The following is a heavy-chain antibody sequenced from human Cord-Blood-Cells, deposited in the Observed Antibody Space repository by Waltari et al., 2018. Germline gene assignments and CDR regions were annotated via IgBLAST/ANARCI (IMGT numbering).Heavy chain of an antibody. Sequence: QVQLQESGPGLVKPSQTLSLTCAVSGGSISSGDYYWSWIRQPPGKGLDWIGNIYYRGSTYYTPSLQSRVTISVDTSKNQFSLKLSSVTAADTAVYYCASSQYSSGWYLDYWGQGTLVTVSS. J-gene: IGHJ4*02. V-gene: IGHV4-30-4*08. CDR3: ASSQYSSGWYLDY. CDR2: IYYRGST. CDR1: GGSISSGDYY. D-gene: IGHD6-19*01.